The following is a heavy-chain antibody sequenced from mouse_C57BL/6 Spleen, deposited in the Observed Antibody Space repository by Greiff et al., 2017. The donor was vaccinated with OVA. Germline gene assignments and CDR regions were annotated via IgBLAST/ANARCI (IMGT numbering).Heavy chain of an antibody. CDR2: INPSTGGT. V-gene: IGHV1-42*01. CDR1: GYSFTGYY. Sequence: EVQLQQSRPELVKPGASVKISCKASGYSFTGYYMNWVKQSPEKSLEWIGEINPSTGGTTYNQKFKAKATLTVDKSSSTAYMQLKSLTSEDSAVYYCARRMGAYYAMDYWGQGTSVTVSS. J-gene: IGHJ4*01. D-gene: IGHD2-3*01. CDR3: ARRMGAYYAMDY.